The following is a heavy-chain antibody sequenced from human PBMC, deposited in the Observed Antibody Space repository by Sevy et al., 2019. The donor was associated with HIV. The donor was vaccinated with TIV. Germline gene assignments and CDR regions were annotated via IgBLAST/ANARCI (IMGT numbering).Heavy chain of an antibody. Sequence: SETLSLTCAVYGGSFSGYYWSWIRQPPGKGLEWIGEINHSGSTNYNPSLKSRVTISVDTSKNQFSLKLSSVTAAGTAVYYCARGTYYYGSGIIWWFDPWGQGTLVTVSS. D-gene: IGHD3-10*01. V-gene: IGHV4-34*01. CDR1: GGSFSGYY. CDR3: ARGTYYYGSGIIWWFDP. J-gene: IGHJ5*02. CDR2: INHSGST.